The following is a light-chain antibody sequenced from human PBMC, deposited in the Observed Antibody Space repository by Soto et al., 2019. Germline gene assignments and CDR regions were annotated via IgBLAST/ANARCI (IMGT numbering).Light chain of an antibody. V-gene: IGKV3-20*01. CDR3: QQYGSAPLYT. CDR1: QSVSSSY. CDR2: GAS. Sequence: EIVLTQSPGTLSLSPGERATLSCRASQSVSSSYLAWYQQKPGQAPRRLIYGASSRATGIPDRFSGSGSGTDYTLTISRLEPEAFAVYYCQQYGSAPLYTFGQGTELEIK. J-gene: IGKJ2*01.